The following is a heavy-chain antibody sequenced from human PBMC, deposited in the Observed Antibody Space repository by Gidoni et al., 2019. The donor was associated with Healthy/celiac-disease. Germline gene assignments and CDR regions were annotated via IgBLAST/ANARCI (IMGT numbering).Heavy chain of an antibody. D-gene: IGHD3-9*01. Sequence: EVQLVESGGGLVKPGGSLRPSGAASGCTSSSHSMNWVRQAPGKGLECVSSISSSSSYIYYADSVKGRFTSSRDNAKNSLYLQMNSLRAEDTAVYYCARATTGYPYYYYGMDVWGQGTTVTVSS. V-gene: IGHV3-21*01. CDR2: ISSSSSYI. CDR3: ARATTGYPYYYYGMDV. J-gene: IGHJ6*02. CDR1: GCTSSSHS.